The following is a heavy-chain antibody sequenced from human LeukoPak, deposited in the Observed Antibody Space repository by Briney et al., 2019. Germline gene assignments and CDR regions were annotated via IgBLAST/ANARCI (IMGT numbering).Heavy chain of an antibody. CDR3: ARDGNYYDSSGYYYFDY. J-gene: IGHJ4*02. Sequence: ASVKVSCKPSGYTFTSYYMHWVRQAPGQGLEWMGIINPSGDSTRYAQKFQGRVTMTRDTSTSTVYMELSSLRSEDTAVYYCARDGNYYDSSGYYYFDYWGQGTLVTVSS. CDR1: GYTFTSYY. V-gene: IGHV1-46*01. CDR2: INPSGDST. D-gene: IGHD3-22*01.